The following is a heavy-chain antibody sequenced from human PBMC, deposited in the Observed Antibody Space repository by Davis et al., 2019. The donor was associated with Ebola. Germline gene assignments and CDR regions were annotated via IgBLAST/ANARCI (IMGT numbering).Heavy chain of an antibody. CDR2: INHSGST. Sequence: MPSETLSLTCAVYGGSFSGYYWSWIRQPPGKGLEWIGEINHSGSTNYNPSLKSRVTISVDTSKNQFSLKLSSVTAADTAVYYCAGSLHPYENYYYYYGMDVWGQGTTVTVSS. D-gene: IGHD5-12*01. CDR1: GGSFSGYY. J-gene: IGHJ6*02. CDR3: AGSLHPYENYYYYYGMDV. V-gene: IGHV4-34*01.